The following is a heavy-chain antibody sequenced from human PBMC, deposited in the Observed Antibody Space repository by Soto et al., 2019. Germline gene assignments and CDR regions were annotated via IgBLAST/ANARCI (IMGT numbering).Heavy chain of an antibody. CDR1: GFTFSSYG. J-gene: IGHJ4*02. V-gene: IGHV3-23*01. CDR3: AKGLNVGATTRFDY. CDR2: ISGSGFGT. D-gene: IGHD1-26*01. Sequence: EVQLLESGGGLVQPGGSLRLSCAASGFTFSSYGMSWVRQAPGKGLEWVSAISGSGFGTYYADSVKGRFTISRDNSKNTLYLQMNSLRAEDTAVYYCAKGLNVGATTRFDYWGQGTLVTVSS.